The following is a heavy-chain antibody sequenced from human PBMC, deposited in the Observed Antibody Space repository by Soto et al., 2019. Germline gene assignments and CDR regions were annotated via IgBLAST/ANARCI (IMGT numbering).Heavy chain of an antibody. J-gene: IGHJ4*02. V-gene: IGHV3-23*01. CDR3: AKDLGPRDSSGYYCRSERLVSLFNY. CDR1: GFTFSSYA. Sequence: EVQLLESGGGLVQPGGSLRLSCAASGFTFSSYAMSWVRQAPGKGLEWVSAISGSGGSTYYADSVKGRFTISRDNSKNPRNLQMNSLRDEDRAVYDCAKDLGPRDSSGYYCRSERLVSLFNYWGQGTLVSVSS. CDR2: ISGSGGST. D-gene: IGHD3-22*01.